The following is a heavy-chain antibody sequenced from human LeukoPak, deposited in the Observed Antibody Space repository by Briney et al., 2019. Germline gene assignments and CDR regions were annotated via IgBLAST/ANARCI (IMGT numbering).Heavy chain of an antibody. J-gene: IGHJ4*02. Sequence: PSETLPLTCAVSGGSISSSNWWSWVRQPPGKGLEWIGEIYHSGSTNYNPSLKSRVTISVDKSKNQFSLKLSSVTAADTAVYYCARAASPLRYFDWLFYDYWGQGTLVTVSS. CDR3: ARAASPLRYFDWLFYDY. D-gene: IGHD3-9*01. CDR1: GGSISSSNW. V-gene: IGHV4-4*02. CDR2: IYHSGST.